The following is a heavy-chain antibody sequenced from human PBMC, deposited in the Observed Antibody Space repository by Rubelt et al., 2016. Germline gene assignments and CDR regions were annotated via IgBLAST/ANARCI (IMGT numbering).Heavy chain of an antibody. CDR3: ARSTRYDFEDNWFDP. CDR2: INPSGGST. J-gene: IGHJ5*02. D-gene: IGHD3-3*01. Sequence: QVQLVQSGAEVKKPGASVKVSCKASGYTFTSYYMHWVRQAPGQGLEWMGIINPSGGSTSYAKKCQGRVTMTRDTSTSTGDMELSSLRSEDTAVYYCARSTRYDFEDNWFDPWGQGTLVTVSS. V-gene: IGHV1-46*01. CDR1: GYTFTSYY.